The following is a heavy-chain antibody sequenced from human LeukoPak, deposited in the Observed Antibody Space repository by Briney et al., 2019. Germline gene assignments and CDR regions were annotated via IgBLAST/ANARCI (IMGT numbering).Heavy chain of an antibody. V-gene: IGHV1-2*02. CDR1: GYTFTGYY. J-gene: IGHJ3*02. CDR2: INPNSGGT. Sequence: ASVKVSCKASGYTFTGYYMHWVRQAPGQGLEWMGWINPNSGGTNYAQKFQGRVTMTRDTSISTAYMELSRLRSDDTAVYYCAREWVPPSSAFDIWGQGTMVTVSS. CDR3: AREWVPPSSAFDI. D-gene: IGHD1-1*01.